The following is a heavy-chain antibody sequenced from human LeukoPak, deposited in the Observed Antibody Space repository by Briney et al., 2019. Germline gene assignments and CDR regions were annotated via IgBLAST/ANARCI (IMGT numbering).Heavy chain of an antibody. V-gene: IGHV3-23*01. CDR2: ISGSGGRI. CDR1: GFIFSDYA. D-gene: IGHD3-22*01. J-gene: IGHJ4*02. Sequence: GGSLRLSCAASGFIFSDYAMSWVRQAPGKGLEWVSSISGSGGRIYDADSVKGRFTISRDNSKNTLYLQMNSLRAGDTAVYYCAKTKAFTSGFPLDFWGQGTLVTVSS. CDR3: AKTKAFTSGFPLDF.